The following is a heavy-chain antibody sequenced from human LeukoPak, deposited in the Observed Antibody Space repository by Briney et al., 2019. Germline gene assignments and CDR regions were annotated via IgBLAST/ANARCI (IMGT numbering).Heavy chain of an antibody. Sequence: ASVKVSCKASGYTFTGYYMHWVRQTPGQGLEWVGWSNPHSVGTHYAQKFQGRVTMTRDTSISTAYMELSRLRSDDTAVYYCARDGSSSWYLGFNWFDPWGQGTLVTVSS. V-gene: IGHV1-2*02. J-gene: IGHJ5*02. CDR1: GYTFTGYY. CDR3: ARDGSSSWYLGFNWFDP. CDR2: SNPHSVGT. D-gene: IGHD6-13*01.